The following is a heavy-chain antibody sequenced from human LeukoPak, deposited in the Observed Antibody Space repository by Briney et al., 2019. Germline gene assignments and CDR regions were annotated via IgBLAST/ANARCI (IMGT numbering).Heavy chain of an antibody. D-gene: IGHD2-2*01. CDR2: ISSSGSTI. Sequence: PGGSLRLSCAASGFTFSSYEVNWVRQAPGKGLEWVSYISSSGSTIYYADSVKGRFTISRDNAKNSLYLQMNSLRAEDTAVYYCAREYCSSTSCYAFDYWGQGTLVTVSS. V-gene: IGHV3-48*03. CDR1: GFTFSSYE. CDR3: AREYCSSTSCYAFDY. J-gene: IGHJ4*02.